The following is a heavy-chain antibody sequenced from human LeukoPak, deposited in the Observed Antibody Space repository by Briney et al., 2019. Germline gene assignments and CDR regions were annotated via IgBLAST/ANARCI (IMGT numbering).Heavy chain of an antibody. CDR2: INPNSGGT. V-gene: IGHV1-2*02. J-gene: IGHJ4*02. D-gene: IGHD3-10*01. CDR1: GYTFTGYY. Sequence: ASVKVSCKASGYTFTGYYMHWVRQAPGQGLEWMRWINPNSGGTNYAQKFQGRVTMTRDTSISTAYMELSRLRSDDTAVYYCARTVTMVRGVKPNFDYWGQGTLVTVSS. CDR3: ARTVTMVRGVKPNFDY.